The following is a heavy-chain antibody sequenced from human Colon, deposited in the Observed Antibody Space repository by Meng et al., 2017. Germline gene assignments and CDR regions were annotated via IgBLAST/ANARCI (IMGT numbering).Heavy chain of an antibody. D-gene: IGHD3-22*01. CDR2: LKSKTDGGTT. V-gene: IGHV3-15*01. CDR1: RFRFSNAW. Sequence: VQLVESGGGFVKPGGSLNLAFEASRFRFSNAWMNWVRQAPGKGLEWIGRLKSKTDGGTTDYAAPVKGRFTISTDDSNNTLYLQMNSLEIEDTAVYYCTTLISGYRNYWGQGTLVTVSS. CDR3: TTLISGYRNY. J-gene: IGHJ4*02.